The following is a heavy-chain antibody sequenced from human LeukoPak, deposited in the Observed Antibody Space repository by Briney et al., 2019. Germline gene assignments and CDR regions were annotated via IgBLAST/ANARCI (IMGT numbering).Heavy chain of an antibody. Sequence: TGGSLRLSCAASGFTSDDYAMNWVRQAPGNGLEWVSGISRNSDTIGYADSVKGRFTISRDNAKNSLYLQINSLRIEDMALYYCAKSYINYGGNSADGFDIWGQGTMVTVSS. CDR3: AKSYINYGGNSADGFDI. V-gene: IGHV3-9*02. CDR1: GFTSDDYA. D-gene: IGHD4-23*01. CDR2: ISRNSDTI. J-gene: IGHJ3*02.